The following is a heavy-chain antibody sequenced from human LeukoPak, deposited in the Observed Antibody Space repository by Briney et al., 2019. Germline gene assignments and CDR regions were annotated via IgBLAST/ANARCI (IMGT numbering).Heavy chain of an antibody. CDR3: AKLIDHYYGSGSYFPD. CDR1: GFTFSSYA. J-gene: IGHJ4*02. D-gene: IGHD3-10*01. Sequence: GSLRLSCAASGFTFSSYAMSWVRQAPGKGLEWVSAISGSGGSTYYADSVKGRFTISRDNSKNTLYLQMNSLRAEDTAVYYCAKLIDHYYGSGSYFPDWGQGTLVTVSS. V-gene: IGHV3-23*01. CDR2: ISGSGGST.